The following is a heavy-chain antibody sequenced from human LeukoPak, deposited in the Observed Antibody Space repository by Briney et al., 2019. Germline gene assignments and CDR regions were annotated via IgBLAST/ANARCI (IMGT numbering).Heavy chain of an antibody. J-gene: IGHJ6*03. CDR2: INYSGST. D-gene: IGHD1-14*01. CDR3: AREPNHSYYYMDF. Sequence: SETLSLTCTVSGGSIGSSNYFWGWIRQPPGKGLEGIGSINYSGSTYYNPSLKSRVTVSVDTSTSQFSLRLSSVTAADTAVYYCAREPNHSYYYMDFWGKGTTVIVSS. CDR1: GGSIGSSNYF. V-gene: IGHV4-39*07.